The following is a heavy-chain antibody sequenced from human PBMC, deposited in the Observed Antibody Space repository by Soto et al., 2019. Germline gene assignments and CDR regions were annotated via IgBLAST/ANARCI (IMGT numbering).Heavy chain of an antibody. CDR2: INPSAGSS. V-gene: IGHV1-46*01. CDR1: GYTFTNYY. D-gene: IGHD2-2*02. Sequence: VASVKVSCKASGYTFTNYYMYWVRQAPGQGLEWMGIINPSAGSSSYAQRFQGRVTMTWDTSTTTVYMELSSLRSEDMAVYYCARVRGYTTTHYLDYWGQGTLVTVSS. CDR3: ARVRGYTTTHYLDY. J-gene: IGHJ4*02.